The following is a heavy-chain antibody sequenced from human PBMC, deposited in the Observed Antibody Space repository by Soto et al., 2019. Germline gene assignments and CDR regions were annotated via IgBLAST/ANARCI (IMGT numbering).Heavy chain of an antibody. V-gene: IGHV4-59*01. CDR3: ARDVSTVTTYNWFDP. CDR1: GGSISSYY. Sequence: PSETLSLTCTVSGGSISSYYWSWIRQPPGKGLEWIGYIYYTGSTNYNPSLKSRVTISVDTSKNQFSLKMSSVTAADTAVYYCARDVSTVTTYNWFDPWGQGTLVTVSS. J-gene: IGHJ5*02. D-gene: IGHD4-17*01. CDR2: IYYTGST.